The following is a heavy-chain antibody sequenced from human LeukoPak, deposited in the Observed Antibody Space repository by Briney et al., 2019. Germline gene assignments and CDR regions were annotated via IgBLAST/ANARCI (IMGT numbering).Heavy chain of an antibody. CDR2: ISWNSGSI. J-gene: IGHJ4*02. CDR3: ARAAEWLVLDY. CDR1: GFTFDDYA. Sequence: GGSLRLSCAASGFTFDDYAMHWVRQAPGKGLEWVSGISWNSGSIGYADSVKGRFTISRDNSKNTLYLQMNSLRAEDTAVYYCARAAEWLVLDYWGQGTLVTVSS. V-gene: IGHV3-9*01. D-gene: IGHD6-19*01.